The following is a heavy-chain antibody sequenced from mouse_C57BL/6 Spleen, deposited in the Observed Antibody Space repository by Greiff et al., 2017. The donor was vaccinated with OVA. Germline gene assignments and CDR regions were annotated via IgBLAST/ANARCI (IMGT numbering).Heavy chain of an antibody. CDR1: GYTFTSYW. Sequence: QVQLQQPGAELVKPGASVKLSCKASGYTFTSYWMQWVKQRPGQGLEWIGEIDPSDSYTNYNQKFKGKATLTVDTSSSTAYMQLSSLTSEDSAVYYCARGRLRQGWYFDVWGTGTTVTVSS. D-gene: IGHD2-4*01. CDR3: ARGRLRQGWYFDV. CDR2: IDPSDSYT. J-gene: IGHJ1*03. V-gene: IGHV1-50*01.